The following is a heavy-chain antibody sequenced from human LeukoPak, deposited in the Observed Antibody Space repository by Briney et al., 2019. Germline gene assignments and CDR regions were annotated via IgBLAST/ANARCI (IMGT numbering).Heavy chain of an antibody. CDR1: GDSVSSNSAT. CDR2: TYYRSKWFY. CDR3: ARHGAVAGIRNGFDI. J-gene: IGHJ3*02. D-gene: IGHD6-19*01. V-gene: IGHV6-1*01. Sequence: SQTLSLTCAISGDSVSSNSATWNWIRQSPSRGLEWLGRTYYRSKWFYEYAVSVKSRITVNPDTSKNHFSLQLKSVTPEDTAVYYCARHGAVAGIRNGFDIWGQGTMVTVSS.